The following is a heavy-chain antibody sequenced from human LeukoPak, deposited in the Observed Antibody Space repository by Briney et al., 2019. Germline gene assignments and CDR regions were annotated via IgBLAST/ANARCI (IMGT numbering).Heavy chain of an antibody. CDR3: ARVRGTFETD. J-gene: IGHJ1*01. V-gene: IGHV4-59*01. CDR1: GDYISRYY. D-gene: IGHD2/OR15-2a*01. CDR2: LYYSGGT. Sequence: PSETLSLTCTVSGDYISRYYWSWIRQPPGKALEWIGYLYYSGGTTYNPSLKSRVTMSVDTSKSHFSLKLNSVSAADTAIYYCARVRGTFETDWGQGTLVTVSS.